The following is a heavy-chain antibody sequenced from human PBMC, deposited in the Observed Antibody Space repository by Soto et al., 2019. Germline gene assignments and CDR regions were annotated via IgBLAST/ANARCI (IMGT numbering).Heavy chain of an antibody. D-gene: IGHD1-1*01. CDR1: GFTFSSYA. V-gene: IGHV3-30-3*01. J-gene: IGHJ6*02. CDR2: ISYDGSNK. Sequence: GGSLRLSCAASGFTFSSYAMHWVRQAPGKGLEWVAVISYDGSNKYYADSVKGRFTISRDNSKNTLYLQMNSLRAEDTAVYYCARAGEEGYNWNDVVYYYGMDVWGQGTTVTVSS. CDR3: ARAGEEGYNWNDVVYYYGMDV.